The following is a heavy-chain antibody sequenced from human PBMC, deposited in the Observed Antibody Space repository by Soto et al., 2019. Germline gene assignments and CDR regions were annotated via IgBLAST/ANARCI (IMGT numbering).Heavy chain of an antibody. CDR3: ARGELLWFGELRGGWFDP. J-gene: IGHJ5*02. D-gene: IGHD3-10*01. CDR1: GGSFSGYY. CDR2: INHSGST. Sequence: SETLSLTCAVYGGSFSGYYWSWIRQPPGKGLEWIGEINHSGSTNYSPSLKSRVTILVDTSKNQFSLKLSSVTAADTAVYYCARGELLWFGELRGGWFDPWGQGTLVTVSS. V-gene: IGHV4-34*01.